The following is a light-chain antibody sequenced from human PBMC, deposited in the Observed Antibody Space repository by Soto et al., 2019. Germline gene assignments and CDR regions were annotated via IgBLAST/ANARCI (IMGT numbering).Light chain of an antibody. CDR2: GNS. CDR3: QSYDSSLSGYVV. CDR1: SSNIGAGYD. Sequence: QSVLTQPPSVSGAPGQRVTISCTGSSSNIGAGYDVHWYQQLPGIAPKLLLYGNSNRPSGVPDRFSGAKSGTSASLAITGLQAEDEADYYCQSYDSSLSGYVVFGGGTKLTVL. J-gene: IGLJ2*01. V-gene: IGLV1-40*01.